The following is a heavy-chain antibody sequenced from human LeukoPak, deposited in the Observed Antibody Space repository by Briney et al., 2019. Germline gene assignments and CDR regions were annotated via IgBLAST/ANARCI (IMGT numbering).Heavy chain of an antibody. CDR1: GYTFTSYW. J-gene: IGHJ4*02. D-gene: IGHD3-22*01. V-gene: IGHV5-51*01. Sequence: GESLKISCKGSGYTFTSYWIGWVRQMPGKGLKWMGIIYPGDSDTRYSPSFQGQVSISADKSTNTAYLQWSTLKASDTAMYYCARGYYYDSSGYPDYWGQGTQVTVSS. CDR3: ARGYYYDSSGYPDY. CDR2: IYPGDSDT.